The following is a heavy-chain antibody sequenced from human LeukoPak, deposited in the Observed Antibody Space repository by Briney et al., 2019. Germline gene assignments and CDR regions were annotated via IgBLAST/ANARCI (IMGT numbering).Heavy chain of an antibody. CDR2: IFYSGGT. Sequence: SQTLSLTCIVSGGSISSDDYYWSWIRQPPGKGLEWIGYIFYSGGTYYNPSLESRITISVDTSKNQFSLKLSSVTAADTAVYYCARDSGRGYSYGSPFDYWGQGTLVTVSS. CDR1: GGSISSDDYY. D-gene: IGHD5-18*01. V-gene: IGHV4-30-4*08. CDR3: ARDSGRGYSYGSPFDY. J-gene: IGHJ4*02.